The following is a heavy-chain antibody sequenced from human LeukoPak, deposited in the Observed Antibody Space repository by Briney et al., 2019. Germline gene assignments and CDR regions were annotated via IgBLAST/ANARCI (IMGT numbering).Heavy chain of an antibody. D-gene: IGHD6-19*01. Sequence: GGSLRLSCAASGFTFSSYSMNWVRQAPGKGLEWVSSISNSSSYIYYADSVKGRFTISRDNAKNSLYLQMNSLRAEDTAVYYCARGDSSGWFVYWGQGTLVTVSS. CDR3: ARGDSSGWFVY. CDR1: GFTFSSYS. CDR2: ISNSSSYI. J-gene: IGHJ4*02. V-gene: IGHV3-21*01.